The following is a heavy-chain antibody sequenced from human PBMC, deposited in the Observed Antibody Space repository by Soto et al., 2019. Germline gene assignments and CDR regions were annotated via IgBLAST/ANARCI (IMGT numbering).Heavy chain of an antibody. CDR3: ARESGYSGFFDY. CDR1: GGSISSGDYY. D-gene: IGHD5-12*01. J-gene: IGHJ4*02. CDR2: IYYSGST. V-gene: IGHV4-30-4*01. Sequence: PSETLSLTCTVSGGSISSGDYYWSWIRQPPGKGLEWIGYIYYSGSTYYNPSLKSRVTISVDMSKNQFSLKLSSVTAADTAVYYCARESGYSGFFDYWGQGTLVTVSS.